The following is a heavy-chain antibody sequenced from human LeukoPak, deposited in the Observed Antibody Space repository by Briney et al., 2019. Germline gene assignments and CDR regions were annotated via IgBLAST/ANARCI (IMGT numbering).Heavy chain of an antibody. Sequence: SETLSLTCTVSGGSISSYYWSWIRQPPGRGLEWIGYIYYNGSTNYNPSLKSRVTISVDTSKTQFSLQLSSVTAADTAVYYCARSALPYYYDSSGYIGWFDPWGQGTLVTVSS. CDR1: GGSISSYY. V-gene: IGHV4-59*01. CDR2: IYYNGST. J-gene: IGHJ5*02. D-gene: IGHD3-22*01. CDR3: ARSALPYYYDSSGYIGWFDP.